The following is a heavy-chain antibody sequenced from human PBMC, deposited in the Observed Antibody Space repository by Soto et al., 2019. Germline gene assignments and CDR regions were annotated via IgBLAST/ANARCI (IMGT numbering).Heavy chain of an antibody. Sequence: ASVKVSCKASGYTFTSYGISWVRQAPGQGLEWMGWISAYNGNTNYAQKLQGRVTMTTDTSTSTAYMELRSLRSDDTAVYYCAIDLVFWIGGYHFDYWGQGTLVTVSS. D-gene: IGHD3-3*01. V-gene: IGHV1-18*01. CDR3: AIDLVFWIGGYHFDY. J-gene: IGHJ4*02. CDR2: ISAYNGNT. CDR1: GYTFTSYG.